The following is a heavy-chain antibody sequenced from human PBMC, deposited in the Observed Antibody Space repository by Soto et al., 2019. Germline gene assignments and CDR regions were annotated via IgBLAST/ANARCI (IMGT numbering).Heavy chain of an antibody. CDR1: GGTFASLS. CDR2: IIPPVGAG. V-gene: IGHV1-69*08. J-gene: IGHJ5*01. Sequence: QVQLEQSGAEVKKPGSSVKVSCRASGGTFASLSINCVRQAPGQGREWMGRIIPPVGAGNYPQKFQGRVTITAAESTPTAYMELRSLRFDDTAVYYCARMVQSSWFDSWGQGTLVTVSS. CDR3: ARMVQSSWFDS. D-gene: IGHD2-8*01.